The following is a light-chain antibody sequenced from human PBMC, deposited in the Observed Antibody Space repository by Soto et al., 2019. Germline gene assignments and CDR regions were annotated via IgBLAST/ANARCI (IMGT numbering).Light chain of an antibody. V-gene: IGKV1-5*01. J-gene: IGKJ1*01. Sequence: DIQMTQSPSTLSASVGDRVTITCRASQNINTWLAWYQQKPGKAPKFLIYDASTLSSGVPSRFSGSGSGTEFTLTVSRLQPDDFATYYCQQYNTYSLTFGQGTKVDIK. CDR1: QNINTW. CDR3: QQYNTYSLT. CDR2: DAS.